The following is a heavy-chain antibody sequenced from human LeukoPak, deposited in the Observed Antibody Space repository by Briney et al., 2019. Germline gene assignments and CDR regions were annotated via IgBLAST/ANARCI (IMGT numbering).Heavy chain of an antibody. CDR1: GYTFTSYG. V-gene: IGHV1-18*01. D-gene: IGHD3-22*01. Sequence: ASVKVSCKASGYTFTSYGISWVRQAPGQGLEWMGWISAYNGNTNYAQKLQGRVTMTTDTSTSTAYMELRSLRSDDTAVYYCASDSQYYYDSSGYYYAPTPGDWGQGTLVTVSS. CDR3: ASDSQYYYDSSGYYYAPTPGD. CDR2: ISAYNGNT. J-gene: IGHJ4*02.